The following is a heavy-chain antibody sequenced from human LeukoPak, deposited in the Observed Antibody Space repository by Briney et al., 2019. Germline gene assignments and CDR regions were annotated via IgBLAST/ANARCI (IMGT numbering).Heavy chain of an antibody. D-gene: IGHD3-22*01. J-gene: IGHJ4*02. CDR2: ISGSGGST. Sequence: PGGSLRLSCAASGFTFSSYAMSWVRQAPGKGLEWVSAISGSGGSTYYADSVKGRFTISRDNSKNTLYLQMNSLRAEDTAVYYCAKDGGQKTYYYDSSGYYYEDYWGQGTLVTVSS. V-gene: IGHV3-23*01. CDR3: AKDGGQKTYYYDSSGYYYEDY. CDR1: GFTFSSYA.